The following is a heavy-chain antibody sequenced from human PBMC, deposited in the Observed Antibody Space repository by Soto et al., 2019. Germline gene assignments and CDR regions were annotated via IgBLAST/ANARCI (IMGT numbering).Heavy chain of an antibody. CDR1: GGTFSSYA. J-gene: IGHJ6*02. V-gene: IGHV1-69*13. D-gene: IGHD3-3*01. CDR2: IIPIFGTA. Sequence: GASVKVSCKASGGTFSSYAISWVRQAPGQGLEWMGGIIPIFGTANYAQKFQGRVTITADESTSTAYMELSSLRSEDTAVYYCARSLEWLVDTYHYYGMDVWGQGTTVTVSS. CDR3: ARSLEWLVDTYHYYGMDV.